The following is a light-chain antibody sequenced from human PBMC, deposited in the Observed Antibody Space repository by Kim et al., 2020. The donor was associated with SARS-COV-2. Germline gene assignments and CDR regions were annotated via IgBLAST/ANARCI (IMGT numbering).Light chain of an antibody. V-gene: IGKV3-15*01. CDR3: QQYNDWPLT. CDR1: QNIRSN. Sequence: VYPGGRATLSCRASQNIRSNLAWYQQKPGQAPRLLIYGASTRATGIPARFSGGGSGAEFTLTISSLQSEDFASYFCQQYNDWPLTFGGGTKVHIK. J-gene: IGKJ4*02. CDR2: GAS.